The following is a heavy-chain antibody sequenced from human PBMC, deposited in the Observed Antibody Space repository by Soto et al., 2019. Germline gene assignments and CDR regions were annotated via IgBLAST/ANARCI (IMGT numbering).Heavy chain of an antibody. Sequence: PVGSRRLSCAASGFSFSSYGMHWVRQGPGKGLEWVAVIWYDGSNKCYADSVKGRFTISRDNSKNTLYLQMNSLRAEDTAVYYCARDMRFRYYRGYWCQGTRVNVAS. CDR3: ARDMRFRYYRGY. CDR2: IWYDGSNK. V-gene: IGHV3-33*01. D-gene: IGHD3-10*01. J-gene: IGHJ4*02. CDR1: GFSFSSYG.